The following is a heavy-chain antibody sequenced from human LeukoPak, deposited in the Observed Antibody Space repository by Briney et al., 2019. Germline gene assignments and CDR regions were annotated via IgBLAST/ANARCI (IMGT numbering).Heavy chain of an antibody. J-gene: IGHJ4*02. D-gene: IGHD6-19*01. CDR2: IKQDGSAK. V-gene: IGHV3-7*04. CDR1: GLTLSRNW. CDR3: AGGGGWVFDF. Sequence: GSLRLSCAASGLTLSRNWMNWVRQAPGKGLEWVANIKQDGSAKYYANSVKGRFTISRNDAKNSLYLEMNSLRAEDTAVYYCAGGGGWVFDFWGQGTLVTVSS.